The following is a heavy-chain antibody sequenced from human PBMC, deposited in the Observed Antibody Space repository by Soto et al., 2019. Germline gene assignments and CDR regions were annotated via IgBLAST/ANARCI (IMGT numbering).Heavy chain of an antibody. V-gene: IGHV1-69*01. CDR2: IIPIFGTA. CDR1: GGTFSSYA. J-gene: IGHJ4*02. D-gene: IGHD3-22*01. CDR3: ARDPPRPTYDSSGYIIDY. Sequence: QVQLVQSGAEVKKPGSSVKVSCKASGGTFSSYAISWVRQAPGQGLEWMGGIIPIFGTANYAQKFQGRVTITADESTSTAYMELSSLRSEDTAVYYCARDPPRPTYDSSGYIIDYWGQRTLVTVSS.